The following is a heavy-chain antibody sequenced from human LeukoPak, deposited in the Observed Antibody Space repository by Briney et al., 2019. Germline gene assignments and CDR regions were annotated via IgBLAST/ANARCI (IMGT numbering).Heavy chain of an antibody. CDR1: RFTSSRYK. Sequence: GGSPRHSSAPPRFTSSRYKMSWVPPALGKGLEWVSYIIIIGGAIKNADSVKGRFTISRDNAKNSLYLQMNSLRAEDTAIYYCARIGGYYDSRGYYAVPFDYWGQGTLVTVSS. CDR3: ARIGGYYDSRGYYAVPFDY. CDR2: IIIIGGAI. V-gene: IGHV3-48*03. J-gene: IGHJ4*02. D-gene: IGHD3-22*01.